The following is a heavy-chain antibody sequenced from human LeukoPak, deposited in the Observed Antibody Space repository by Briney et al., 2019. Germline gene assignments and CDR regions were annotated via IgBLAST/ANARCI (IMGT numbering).Heavy chain of an antibody. CDR2: IRYDGSNK. CDR1: GFTFSSYG. CDR3: AKDWSSFGYYDSSGPFDY. J-gene: IGHJ4*02. Sequence: PGGTLRLSCAASGFTFSSYGMHWVRQAPGKGLEWVAFIRYDGSNKYYAASVTGRFTISRANSKNTLYLQLNSLTAEAAAVYYCAKDWSSFGYYDSSGPFDYWCQGTLVTVSS. V-gene: IGHV3-30*02. D-gene: IGHD3-22*01.